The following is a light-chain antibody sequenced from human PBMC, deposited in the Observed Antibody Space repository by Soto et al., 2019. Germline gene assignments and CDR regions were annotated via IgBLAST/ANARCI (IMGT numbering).Light chain of an antibody. CDR1: SSDVGYYNY. Sequence: QSALTQPASVSWSPGQSITISCTGTSSDVGYYNYVSWFQEHPGKAPKLMIYEVSNRPSGVANRFSGSKSGNTASLTISGLQAEDEADYYCSSYTASSTYVFGTGTKVTVL. CDR2: EVS. V-gene: IGLV2-14*01. J-gene: IGLJ1*01. CDR3: SSYTASSTYV.